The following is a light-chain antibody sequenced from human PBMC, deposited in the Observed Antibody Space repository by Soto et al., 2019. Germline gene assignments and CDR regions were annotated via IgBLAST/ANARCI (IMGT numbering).Light chain of an antibody. CDR3: QQYNNWPYT. J-gene: IGKJ2*01. CDR1: LHISSN. V-gene: IGKV3-15*01. CDR2: RAS. Sequence: EIVMTQSPATLSVSPGGSATLSCRVSLHISSNFAWYRQKPGQAPTLLIYRASTRATGIPARFSGSGSGTEFTLTISSLQSEDFAVYYCQQYNNWPYTFGLGTKLEIK.